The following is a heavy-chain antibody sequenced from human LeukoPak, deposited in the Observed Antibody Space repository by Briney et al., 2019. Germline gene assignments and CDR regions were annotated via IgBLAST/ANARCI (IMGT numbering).Heavy chain of an antibody. J-gene: IGHJ6*02. V-gene: IGHV4-34*01. Sequence: SETLSLTCAVYGGSFSGYYWRWIRQPPGKGVEGIGEINHSGSTNYNPSLKSRVTISVATSKNQFSLKLSSVTAADTAVYYCATVYYYYGMDVWGQGTTVTVSS. CDR1: GGSFSGYY. CDR2: INHSGST. D-gene: IGHD2-8*02. CDR3: ATVYYYYGMDV.